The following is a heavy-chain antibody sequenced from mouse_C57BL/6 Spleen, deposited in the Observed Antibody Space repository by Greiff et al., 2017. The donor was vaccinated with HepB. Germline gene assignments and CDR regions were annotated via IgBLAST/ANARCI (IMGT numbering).Heavy chain of an antibody. J-gene: IGHJ1*03. CDR1: GYSFTSYY. CDR3: ARGISGITTVVATEYFDV. V-gene: IGHV1-66*01. D-gene: IGHD1-1*01. CDR2: IYPGSGNT. Sequence: QVQLQQSGPELVKPGASVKISCKASGYSFTSYYIHWVKQRPGQGLEWIGWIYPGSGNTKYNEKFKGKATLTADTSSSTAYMQLSSLTSEDSAVYYCARGISGITTVVATEYFDVWGTGTTVTVSS.